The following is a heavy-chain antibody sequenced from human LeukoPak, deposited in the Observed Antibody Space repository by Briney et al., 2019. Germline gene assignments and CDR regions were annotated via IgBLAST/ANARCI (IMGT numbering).Heavy chain of an antibody. CDR1: GGSIGSYY. D-gene: IGHD3-10*02. CDR2: IYYSGST. CDR3: ATDVRGLVPYYFDF. Sequence: SETLSLTCAVSGGSIGSYYWNWIRQPPGKGLEWIGYIYYSGSTNYNPSLKSRVTISIDTSKNQLSLQLTSVTAADTAVYYCATDVRGLVPYYFDFWGQGTLVTVSS. J-gene: IGHJ4*02. V-gene: IGHV4-59*01.